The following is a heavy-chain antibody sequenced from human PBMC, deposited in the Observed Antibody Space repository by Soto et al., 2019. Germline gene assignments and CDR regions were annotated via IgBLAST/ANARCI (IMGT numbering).Heavy chain of an antibody. CDR2: IYYSGSP. Sequence: SETLSLTCTVSGGSISSYYWSWIRQPPGRGLEWIGYIYYSGSPNYSPSLESRVTISEDTSKNQFSLKLSSVTAADTAVYYCARGGAVGYSGYDYYYYYGMDVWGQGTTVTVSS. J-gene: IGHJ6*02. CDR3: ARGGAVGYSGYDYYYYYGMDV. V-gene: IGHV4-59*01. CDR1: GGSISSYY. D-gene: IGHD5-12*01.